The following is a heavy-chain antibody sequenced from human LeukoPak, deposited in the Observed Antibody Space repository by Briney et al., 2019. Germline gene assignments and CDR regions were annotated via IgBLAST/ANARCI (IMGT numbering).Heavy chain of an antibody. CDR1: GYSFTNHW. CDR2: IYPGDSDT. V-gene: IGHV5-51*01. Sequence: GESLKISCKGSGYSFTNHWIGWVRQMPGKGLEWVGIIYPGDSDTRYSPSFQGQVTISADKSISTAYLQWSSLKASDTAMYYCARCDYYDSSAYYFWGQGTLVTVSS. J-gene: IGHJ4*02. CDR3: ARCDYYDSSAYYF. D-gene: IGHD3-22*01.